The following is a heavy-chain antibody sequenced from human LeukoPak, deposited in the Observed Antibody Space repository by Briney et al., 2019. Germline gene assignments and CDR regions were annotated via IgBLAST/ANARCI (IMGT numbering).Heavy chain of an antibody. J-gene: IGHJ4*02. Sequence: ASVKVSCKASGYTFTSYGISWVRQAPGQGLEWMGWISAYNGNTNYAQKLQGRVTMTTDTSTSTAYMEPRSLRSDDTAVYYCARPNSSGWYHYFDYWGQGTLVTVSS. CDR3: ARPNSSGWYHYFDY. V-gene: IGHV1-18*01. CDR2: ISAYNGNT. D-gene: IGHD6-19*01. CDR1: GYTFTSYG.